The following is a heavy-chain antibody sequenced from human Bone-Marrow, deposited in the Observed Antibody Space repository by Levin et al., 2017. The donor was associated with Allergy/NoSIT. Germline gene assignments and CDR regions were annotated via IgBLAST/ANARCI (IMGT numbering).Heavy chain of an antibody. Sequence: PGESLKISCAASGFTFSRYAMAWVRQAPGQGLEWVSGMSGSGGRTVYADSVKGRFTIPRDNSKNIMYLQMNSLRVEDTALYYCAREDNWNYDYWGQGTLVTVSS. CDR2: MSGSGGRT. J-gene: IGHJ4*02. D-gene: IGHD1-7*01. CDR3: AREDNWNYDY. V-gene: IGHV3-23*01. CDR1: GFTFSRYA.